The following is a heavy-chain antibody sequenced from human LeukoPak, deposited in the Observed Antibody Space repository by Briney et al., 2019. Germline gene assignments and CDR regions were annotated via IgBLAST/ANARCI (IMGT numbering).Heavy chain of an antibody. J-gene: IGHJ3*02. CDR3: AVNSTKHTFDI. Sequence: PSQTLSLTCTVSAGSISTYYWSWIRQSPGKGLEWIGSVYYSGSTNYSPSRKSRVPISVDTSKNQFSLELSSGPAADTAVYYCAVNSTKHTFDIWGQGTMVTVSS. CDR2: VYYSGST. V-gene: IGHV4-59*08. CDR1: AGSISTYY. D-gene: IGHD5/OR15-5a*01.